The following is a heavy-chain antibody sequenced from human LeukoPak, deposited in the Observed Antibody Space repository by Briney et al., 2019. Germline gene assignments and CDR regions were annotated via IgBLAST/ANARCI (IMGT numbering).Heavy chain of an antibody. D-gene: IGHD5-18*01. CDR2: INHSGST. J-gene: IGHJ4*02. Sequence: SETLSLTCAVYGGSFSGYYWSWIRQPPGKGLEWIGEINHSGSTNYNPSLKSRVTIPVDTSKNQFSLKLSSVTAADTAVYYCARVGRGYSYGCCDYWGQGTLVTVSS. CDR1: GGSFSGYY. CDR3: ARVGRGYSYGCCDY. V-gene: IGHV4-34*01.